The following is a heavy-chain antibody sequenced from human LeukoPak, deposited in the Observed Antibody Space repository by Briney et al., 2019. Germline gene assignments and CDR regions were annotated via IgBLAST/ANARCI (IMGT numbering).Heavy chain of an antibody. J-gene: IGHJ5*02. Sequence: SETLSLTCTVSGGSISSSGYYWGWIRQPPGKGLEWIGSIYYSGSTYYNPSLKSRVTISVDTSKNQFSLKLSSVTAADTAVYYCARVFPGSSSWFDPWGQGTLVTVSS. CDR3: ARVFPGSSSWFDP. CDR1: GGSISSSGYY. D-gene: IGHD6-6*01. CDR2: IYYSGST. V-gene: IGHV4-39*07.